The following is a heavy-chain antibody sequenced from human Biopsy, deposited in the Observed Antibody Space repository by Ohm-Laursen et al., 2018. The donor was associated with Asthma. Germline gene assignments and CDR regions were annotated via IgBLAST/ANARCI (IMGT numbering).Heavy chain of an antibody. CDR1: GCTFSSNS. V-gene: IGHV1-69*15. CDR3: ARGTEYVRSSGALDY. D-gene: IGHD2-2*01. J-gene: IGHJ4*02. CDR2: IIPIFGPT. Sequence: GSPVKVSCKASGCTFSSNSINWVRQAPGQGLEWMGRIIPIFGPTNYAQKFQGRVTISADDSTSTAYMELSSLSSEDTALYYCARGTEYVRSSGALDYWGQGTLVTVSS.